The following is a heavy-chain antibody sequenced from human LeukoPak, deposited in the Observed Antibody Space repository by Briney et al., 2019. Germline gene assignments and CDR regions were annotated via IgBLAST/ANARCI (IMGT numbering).Heavy chain of an antibody. CDR3: AKAPVTSCRGAFCYPFDY. CDR2: ITGSGTTT. Sequence: GGSLRLSCTASGFAFSNYGINWVRRAPSKGLEWVSGITGSGTTTYYADSVKGRFTISRDNAKNSLYLQMNSLRVEDAGVYYCAKAPVTSCRGAFCYPFDYWGHGTLVTVSS. V-gene: IGHV3-21*04. CDR1: GFAFSNYG. D-gene: IGHD2-21*01. J-gene: IGHJ4*01.